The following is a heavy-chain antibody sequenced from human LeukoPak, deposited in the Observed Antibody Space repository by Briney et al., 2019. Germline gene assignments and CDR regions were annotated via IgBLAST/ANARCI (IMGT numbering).Heavy chain of an antibody. J-gene: IGHJ4*02. D-gene: IGHD3-3*01. CDR1: GCTFTSYG. CDR2: ISAYNGNT. Sequence: GASVKVSCKASGCTFTSYGISWVRQAPGQGLEWMGWISAYNGNTNYAQKLQGRVTMTTDTSTSTAYMELRSLRSDDTAVYYCARVPGDYDFWSGYSDYWGQGTLVTVSS. V-gene: IGHV1-18*01. CDR3: ARVPGDYDFWSGYSDY.